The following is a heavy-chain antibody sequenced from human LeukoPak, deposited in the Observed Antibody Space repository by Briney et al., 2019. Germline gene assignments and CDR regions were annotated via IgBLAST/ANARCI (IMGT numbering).Heavy chain of an antibody. CDR2: IYSGGST. CDR1: GFTVSSNY. Sequence: GGSLRLSCAASGFTVSSNYMSWVRQAPGKGLEWVSVIYSGGSTYYADSVKGRFTISRDNSKNTLYLQMNSLRAEDTAVYYCARDSDGSGTSFDYWGQGTLVTVSS. V-gene: IGHV3-53*01. J-gene: IGHJ4*02. D-gene: IGHD3-10*01. CDR3: ARDSDGSGTSFDY.